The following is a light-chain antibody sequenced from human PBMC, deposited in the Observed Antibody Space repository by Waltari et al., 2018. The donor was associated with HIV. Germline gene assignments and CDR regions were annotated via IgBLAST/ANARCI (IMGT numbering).Light chain of an antibody. Sequence: DIQMTQSPSSLSASIGDTVNITCRASQGIGNSVAWYQQIPGKAPKLLIYVASRLQSGVPSRFSGSESGTIYTLTISSLQPEDFATYYCQQYYSTLGWTFGQGTKVELK. CDR1: QGIGNS. CDR2: VAS. V-gene: IGKV1-NL1*01. J-gene: IGKJ1*01. CDR3: QQYYSTLGWT.